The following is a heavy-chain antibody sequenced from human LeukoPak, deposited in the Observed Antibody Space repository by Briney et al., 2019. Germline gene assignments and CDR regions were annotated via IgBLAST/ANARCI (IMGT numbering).Heavy chain of an antibody. V-gene: IGHV4-34*01. D-gene: IGHD3-10*01. CDR1: GGSFSGYY. J-gene: IGHJ4*02. Sequence: SETLSLTCAVYGGSFSGYYWSWIRQPPGKGLGWIGEINHSGSTNYNPSLKSRVTISVDTSKNQFSLKLSSVTAADTAVYYCARGRNRITMVRGVIIPYYFDYWGQGTLVTVSS. CDR2: INHSGST. CDR3: ARGRNRITMVRGVIIPYYFDY.